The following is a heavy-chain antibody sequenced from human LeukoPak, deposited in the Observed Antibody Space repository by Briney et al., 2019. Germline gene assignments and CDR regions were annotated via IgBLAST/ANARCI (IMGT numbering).Heavy chain of an antibody. CDR1: GGSISSGSYY. CDR2: IYTSGST. CDR3: ARGTLYSSSWTGDYYYGMDV. D-gene: IGHD6-13*01. Sequence: SETLSLTCTVSGGSISSGSYYWSWIRQPAGKGLEWIGRIYTSGSTNYNPSIKSRVTISVDTSKNQFSLKLSSVTAADTAVYYCARGTLYSSSWTGDYYYGMDVWGQGTTVTVSS. V-gene: IGHV4-61*02. J-gene: IGHJ6*02.